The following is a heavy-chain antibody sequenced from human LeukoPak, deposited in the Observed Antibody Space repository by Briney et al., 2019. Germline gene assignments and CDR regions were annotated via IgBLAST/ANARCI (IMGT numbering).Heavy chain of an antibody. J-gene: IGHJ4*02. CDR1: GYTFTGYY. V-gene: IGHV1-2*02. CDR3: ARAVAGYLKPFDY. CDR2: INPNSGGT. Sequence: GASVKVSCKASGYTFTGYYMHWVRQAPGQGLEWMGWINPNSGGTNYAQKFQGRVTMTRDTSISTAYMELSRLRSDDTAVYYCARAVAGYLKPFDYWGQGTLVTVSS. D-gene: IGHD6-19*01.